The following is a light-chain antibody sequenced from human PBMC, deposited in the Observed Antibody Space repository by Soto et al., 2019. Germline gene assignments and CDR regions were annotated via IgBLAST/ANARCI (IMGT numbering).Light chain of an antibody. J-gene: IGKJ1*01. CDR1: QSISSS. Sequence: GSSQSPGILSLSPGERDSLSCGASQSISSSFLAWYQQKPGQAPRLLIYDASTMATGFPARFSGSGSGTEFTLTISSLQSEDSAVYYCQQYNSWLWTFGQGTKVDIK. CDR2: DAS. CDR3: QQYNSWLWT. V-gene: IGKV3-15*01.